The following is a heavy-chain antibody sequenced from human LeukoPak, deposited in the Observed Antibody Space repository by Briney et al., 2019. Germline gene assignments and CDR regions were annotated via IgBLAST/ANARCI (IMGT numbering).Heavy chain of an antibody. J-gene: IGHJ3*02. D-gene: IGHD2-2*01. V-gene: IGHV3-64*01. CDR2: ISSNGGST. Sequence: PGGSLRLSCAASGFTFSSYAMHWVRQAPGKGLEYVSAISSNGGSTYYANSVKGRFTISRDNSKNTVYLQMGSLRAEDMAVYYCARKAPTRTSSTQEALPLDAFDIWGQGTMVTVSS. CDR3: ARKAPTRTSSTQEALPLDAFDI. CDR1: GFTFSSYA.